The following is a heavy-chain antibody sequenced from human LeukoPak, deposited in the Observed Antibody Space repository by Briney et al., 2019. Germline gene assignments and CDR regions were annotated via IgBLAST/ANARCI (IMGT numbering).Heavy chain of an antibody. CDR2: IYYSGST. CDR1: GGSISSYY. V-gene: IGHV4-59*08. Sequence: SETLSLTCTVSGGSISSYYWSWIRQPPGKGLEWIGYIYYSGSTNYNPSLKSRVTMPVDTSKNQFSLKLTSVTAADTAVYYCARLYCSGGSCCEDYWGQGTLVTVSS. D-gene: IGHD2-15*01. CDR3: ARLYCSGGSCCEDY. J-gene: IGHJ4*02.